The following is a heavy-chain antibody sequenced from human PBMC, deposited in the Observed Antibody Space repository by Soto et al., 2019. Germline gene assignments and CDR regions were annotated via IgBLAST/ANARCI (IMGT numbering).Heavy chain of an antibody. V-gene: IGHV3-43D*04. CDR2: ISWDGGST. CDR3: AKAYCSSTSCDRYYYYGMDV. J-gene: IGHJ6*02. D-gene: IGHD2-2*01. CDR1: GFTFDDYA. Sequence: GGSMRLSCAASGFTFDDYAMHWVRQAPGKALEWVSLISWDGGSTYYADSVKGRFTISRDNSKNSLYLQMNSLRAEDTALYYCAKAYCSSTSCDRYYYYGMDVWGQGTTVTVSS.